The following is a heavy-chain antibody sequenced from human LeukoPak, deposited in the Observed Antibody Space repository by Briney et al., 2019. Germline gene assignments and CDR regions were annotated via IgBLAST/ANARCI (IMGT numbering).Heavy chain of an antibody. CDR2: ITSSSTSYT. CDR3: ARHGSGSSFDY. V-gene: IGHV3-11*03. J-gene: IGHJ4*02. CDR1: GFISSDYY. D-gene: IGHD5-12*01. Sequence: PGGSLRLSCAASGFISSDYYMSWIRQAPGKGLEGISYITSSSTSYTNYAGSVKGRFTISRDNAKNSLYLQMNSLTSDDTAVYYCARHGSGSSFDYWGQGTLVTVSS.